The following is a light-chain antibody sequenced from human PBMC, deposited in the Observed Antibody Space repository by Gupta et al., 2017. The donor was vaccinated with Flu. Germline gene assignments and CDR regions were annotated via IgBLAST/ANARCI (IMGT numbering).Light chain of an antibody. CDR2: EVI. CDR1: SSDVGGYNY. CDR3: RSYTRSNTVE. Sequence: QSALTQPASVSGAPGQSITISCTGTSSDVGGYNYVSWYQHHPGKAPKLMIYEVINRPSGVSNRFSGSKSGNTASLTISGLQAEDEADYYCRSYTRSNTVEFGGGTKLTVL. J-gene: IGLJ3*02. V-gene: IGLV2-14*01.